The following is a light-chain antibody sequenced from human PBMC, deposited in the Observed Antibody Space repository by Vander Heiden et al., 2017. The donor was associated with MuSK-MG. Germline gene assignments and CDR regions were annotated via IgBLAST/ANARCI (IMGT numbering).Light chain of an antibody. V-gene: IGKV3-15*01. CDR1: QSVSSN. CDR3: QRDNNWQPHT. CDR2: GAS. Sequence: EIVMTQSPATLSVSPGERATLSCRASQSVSSNLAWYQQKPGQAPRLLIYGASTRATGIPARFSGSWYGTEFTLTISSLQSEDFAVYYCQRDNNWQPHTFGQGTKLEIK. J-gene: IGKJ2*01.